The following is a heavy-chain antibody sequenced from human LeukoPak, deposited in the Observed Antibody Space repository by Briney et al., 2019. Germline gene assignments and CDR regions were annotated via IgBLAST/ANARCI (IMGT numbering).Heavy chain of an antibody. J-gene: IGHJ4*02. Sequence: GGSLRLSCAASGFTFSNAWMSWVRQAPGKGLEWVGRIKSKTDGGTTDYAAPVKGRFTISRDDSKNTLYLQMNSLKTEDTAVYYCTTGPVYYDNRTNDFWGQGTLVTVSS. D-gene: IGHD3-22*01. CDR2: IKSKTDGGTT. V-gene: IGHV3-15*01. CDR1: GFTFSNAW. CDR3: TTGPVYYDNRTNDF.